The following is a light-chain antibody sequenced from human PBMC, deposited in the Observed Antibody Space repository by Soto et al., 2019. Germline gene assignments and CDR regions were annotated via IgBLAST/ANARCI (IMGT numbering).Light chain of an antibody. CDR2: YDS. CDR3: QVWNTTSNHPV. Sequence: SYELIQPPSVSVAPGKTASITCGGNNIGSESVHWYQQKPGQAPVLVIYYDSDRPAGIPERFSGSKSGNTATLTITRVDAGDEADYYCQVWNTTSNHPVFGTGTKLTFL. J-gene: IGLJ1*01. V-gene: IGLV3-21*04. CDR1: NIGSES.